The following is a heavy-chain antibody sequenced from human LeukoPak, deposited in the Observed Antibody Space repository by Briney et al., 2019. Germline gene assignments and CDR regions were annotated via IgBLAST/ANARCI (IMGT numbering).Heavy chain of an antibody. CDR1: GGTFSRYA. Sequence: VASVKVSCKASGGTFSRYAISWVRQAPGQGLEWMGGIIPIFGTAKYAQKFQGRVTLTTDESKSTAYMELSSLRSEDTAVYYCVFDSSGYLSRSLPPYFDSWGQGTLVTVSS. V-gene: IGHV1-69*05. D-gene: IGHD3-22*01. CDR3: VFDSSGYLSRSLPPYFDS. J-gene: IGHJ4*02. CDR2: IIPIFGTA.